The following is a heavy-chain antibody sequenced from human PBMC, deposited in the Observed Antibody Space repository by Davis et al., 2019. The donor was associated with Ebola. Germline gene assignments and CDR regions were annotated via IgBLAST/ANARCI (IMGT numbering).Heavy chain of an antibody. J-gene: IGHJ4*02. D-gene: IGHD6-19*01. V-gene: IGHV4-39*07. CDR3: ASDRSSGYSSGWYDY. CDR2: IYYSGST. Sequence: SETLSLTCTVSGGSISSSSYYWGWIRQPPGKGLEWIGSIYYSGSTYYNPSLKSRVTISVDKSKNQFSLKLSSVTAADTAVYYCASDRSSGYSSGWYDYWGQGTLVTVSS. CDR1: GGSISSSSYY.